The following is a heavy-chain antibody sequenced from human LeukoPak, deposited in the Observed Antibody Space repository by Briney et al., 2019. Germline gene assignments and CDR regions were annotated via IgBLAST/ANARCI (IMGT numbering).Heavy chain of an antibody. CDR3: AKNGYSSGWYSDY. V-gene: IGHV3-30*18. J-gene: IGHJ4*02. CDR1: GFTFSSYG. Sequence: GGSLRLSCAASGFTFSSYGMHWVRQAPGKGLEWVAVISYDGSNKYYADSVKGRFTTSRDNSKNTLYLQMNSLRAEDTAVYYCAKNGYSSGWYSDYWGQGTLVTVSS. D-gene: IGHD6-19*01. CDR2: ISYDGSNK.